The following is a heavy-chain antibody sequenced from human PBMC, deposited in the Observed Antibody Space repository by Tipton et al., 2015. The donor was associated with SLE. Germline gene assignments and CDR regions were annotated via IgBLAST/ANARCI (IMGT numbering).Heavy chain of an antibody. D-gene: IGHD3-10*01. CDR2: IYYGGST. CDR1: GGSVSSYY. Sequence: TLSLTCTVSGGSVSSYYWSWIRQTPGKGLEWIAYIYYGGSTDYNPSLRSRVTTSVDTSKNQFSLNLSSVTAADTAVYYCARDHLPGGYYYYMDVWGKGTTVTVSS. CDR3: ARDHLPGGYYYYMDV. J-gene: IGHJ6*03. V-gene: IGHV4-59*02.